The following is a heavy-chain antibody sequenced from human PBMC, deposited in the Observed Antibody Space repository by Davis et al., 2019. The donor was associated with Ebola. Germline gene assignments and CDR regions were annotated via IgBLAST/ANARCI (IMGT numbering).Heavy chain of an antibody. CDR1: GFSFDSYV. V-gene: IGHV3-33*01. CDR3: ATGDYYDGEGYNR. J-gene: IGHJ5*02. D-gene: IGHD3-16*01. CDR2: IWFDGSKK. Sequence: GESLKISCAASGFSFDSYVMHWVRQAPGKGLEWVAVIWFDGSKKDYAASVKGRFTISRDDSKKEVYLEMSSLRAEDTAVYYCATGDYYDGEGYNRWGQGTLVIVSS.